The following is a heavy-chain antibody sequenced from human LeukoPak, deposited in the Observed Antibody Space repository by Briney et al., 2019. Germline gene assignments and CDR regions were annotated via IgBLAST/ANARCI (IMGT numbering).Heavy chain of an antibody. J-gene: IGHJ4*02. Sequence: SQTLSLTCTVSGGSISSGDYYWSWIRQPPGKGLEWIGYIYYSGSTYYNPSLKSRVTISVDTSKNQFSLKLSPVTAADTAVYYCARGDSGNYEGSYWGQGTLVTVSS. CDR2: IYYSGST. D-gene: IGHD3-10*01. CDR1: GGSISSGDYY. V-gene: IGHV4-30-4*01. CDR3: ARGDSGNYEGSY.